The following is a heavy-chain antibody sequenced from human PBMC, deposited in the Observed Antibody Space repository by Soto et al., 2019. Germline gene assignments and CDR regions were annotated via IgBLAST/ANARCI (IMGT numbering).Heavy chain of an antibody. CDR3: ARGGIATNFDY. CDR2: IYYSGST. CDR1: GGSISSGGYY. J-gene: IGHJ4*02. D-gene: IGHD6-13*01. Sequence: TSETLSLTCTVSGGSISSGGYYWSWIRQHPGKGLEWIGYIYYSGSTYYNPSLKSRVTISVDTSKNQFSLKLSSVTAADTAVYYCARGGIATNFDYWGQGTLVTVSS. V-gene: IGHV4-31*03.